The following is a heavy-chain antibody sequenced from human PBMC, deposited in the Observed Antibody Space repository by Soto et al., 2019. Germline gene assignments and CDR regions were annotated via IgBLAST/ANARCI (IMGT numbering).Heavy chain of an antibody. D-gene: IGHD2-15*01. CDR2: IKQDGSQK. CDR3: ARPYCSGGSCYNWFDP. CDR1: GFTFSSYW. J-gene: IGHJ5*02. V-gene: IGHV3-7*03. Sequence: PGGSLRLSCAAPGFTFSSYWMSWVRQAPGKGLEWVANIKQDGSQKYYVDSVKGRFTIYRDNAKNSQYLQMNSLRAEDTAIYYCARPYCSGGSCYNWFDPWGQGTLVTVSS.